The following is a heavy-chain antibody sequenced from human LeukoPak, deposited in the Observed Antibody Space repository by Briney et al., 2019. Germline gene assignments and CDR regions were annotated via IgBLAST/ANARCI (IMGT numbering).Heavy chain of an antibody. CDR2: INPSGGST. Sequence: ASVKVSCKASGYTFTSYYMHWVRQAPGQGLEWMGIINPSGGSTSYAQKFQGRVTMTRDTSISTAYMELSRLRSDDTAVYYCARVRRFCSSTSCHRGGSWFDPWGQGTLVTVSS. CDR3: ARVRRFCSSTSCHRGGSWFDP. J-gene: IGHJ5*02. D-gene: IGHD2-2*01. CDR1: GYTFTSYY. V-gene: IGHV1-46*01.